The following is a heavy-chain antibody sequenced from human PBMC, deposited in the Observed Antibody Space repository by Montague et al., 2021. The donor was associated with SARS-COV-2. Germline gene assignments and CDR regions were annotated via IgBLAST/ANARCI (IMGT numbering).Heavy chain of an antibody. V-gene: IGHV4-31*03. CDR2: IYYSGST. Sequence: TLSLTCTVSGGSISSGGYYWSWIRQHPGKGLEWIGYIYYSGSTYYNPSLKSRVTISVDTSKNQFSLKLSSVTAADTAVYYCAREKRHYCSSTSCYDNYYYYYGTDVWGQGTTVTVSS. CDR3: AREKRHYCSSTSCYDNYYYYYGTDV. CDR1: GGSISSGGYY. D-gene: IGHD2-2*01. J-gene: IGHJ6*02.